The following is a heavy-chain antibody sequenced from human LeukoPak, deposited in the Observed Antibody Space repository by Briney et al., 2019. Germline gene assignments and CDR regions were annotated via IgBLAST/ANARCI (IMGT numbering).Heavy chain of an antibody. CDR2: IYYSGST. V-gene: IGHV4-34*01. D-gene: IGHD3-22*01. J-gene: IGHJ4*02. Sequence: SETLSLTCAVYGGSFSGYYWSWIRQPPGKGLEWIGSIYYSGSTYYNPSLKSRVTISVDTSKNQFSLKLSSVTAADTAVYYCARAPRYYDSSGYSYDYWGQGTLVTVSS. CDR1: GGSFSGYY. CDR3: ARAPRYYDSSGYSYDY.